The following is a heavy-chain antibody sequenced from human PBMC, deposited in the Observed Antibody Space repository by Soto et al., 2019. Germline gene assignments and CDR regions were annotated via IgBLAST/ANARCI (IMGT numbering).Heavy chain of an antibody. Sequence: GGSLRLSCTASGFTFGDYAMSWFRQAPGKGLEWVGFIRSKAYGGTTEYAASVKGRFTISRDDSKSIAYLQMNSLKTEDTAVYYCTREPHSSGWYSYYYYYGMDVWGQGTTVTVSS. CDR2: IRSKAYGGTT. D-gene: IGHD6-19*01. V-gene: IGHV3-49*03. CDR3: TREPHSSGWYSYYYYYGMDV. J-gene: IGHJ6*02. CDR1: GFTFGDYA.